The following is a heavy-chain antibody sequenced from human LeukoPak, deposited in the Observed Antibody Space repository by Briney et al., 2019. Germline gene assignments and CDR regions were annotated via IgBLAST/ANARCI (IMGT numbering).Heavy chain of an antibody. CDR2: IYYSGST. Sequence: SETLSLTCTVSGGSISSYYWSWIRQPPGKGLEWIGYIYYSGSTNYNPSLKSRVTISVDTSKNQFSLKLSSVTAADTAVYYCAGTDTAMAYYCYGMDVWGQGTTVTVSS. CDR3: AGTDTAMAYYCYGMDV. V-gene: IGHV4-59*01. J-gene: IGHJ6*02. D-gene: IGHD5-18*01. CDR1: GGSISSYY.